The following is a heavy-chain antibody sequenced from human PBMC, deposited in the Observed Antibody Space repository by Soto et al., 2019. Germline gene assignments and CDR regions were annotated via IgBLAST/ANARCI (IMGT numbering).Heavy chain of an antibody. Sequence: QVQLQESGPGLVKPSETLSLTCTVSGGSISNHYWSWIRQPPGKGLEWIGYIYYNGNTNYNHSLKSRVTMSVDTSRNQISLKLTTVTAAYTAVYYCTRANWYSEYWGQGTLVTVSS. CDR3: TRANWYSEY. D-gene: IGHD7-27*01. J-gene: IGHJ4*02. CDR1: GGSISNHY. CDR2: IYYNGNT. V-gene: IGHV4-59*11.